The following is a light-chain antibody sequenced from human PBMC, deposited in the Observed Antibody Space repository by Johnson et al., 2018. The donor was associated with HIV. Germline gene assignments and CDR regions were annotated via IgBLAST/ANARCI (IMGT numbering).Light chain of an antibody. J-gene: IGLJ1*01. CDR1: RSNIGNNY. Sequence: QSVLTQPPSVSAAPGQRVTISCSGSRSNIGNNYVSWYQQLPGTAPKLLLYDNNKRPSGIPDRFSGSKSGTSATLGITGLQTGDEADYYCGTWASSLRTGFFGTGTKVTVL. V-gene: IGLV1-51*01. CDR3: GTWASSLRTGF. CDR2: DNN.